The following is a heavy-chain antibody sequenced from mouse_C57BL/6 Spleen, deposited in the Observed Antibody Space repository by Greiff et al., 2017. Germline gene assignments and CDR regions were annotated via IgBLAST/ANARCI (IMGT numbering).Heavy chain of an antibody. D-gene: IGHD1-1*01. Sequence: QVQLKESGPGLVQPSQSLSITCTVSGFSLTSYGVHWVRQPPGKGLEWLGVIWSGGSTDYNAAFISRLSISKDNSKSQVFFKMNSLQADDTAIYYCAKTYYGSSDDYAMGYWGQGTSVTVSS. CDR1: GFSLTSYG. V-gene: IGHV2-4*01. CDR2: IWSGGST. J-gene: IGHJ4*01. CDR3: AKTYYGSSDDYAMGY.